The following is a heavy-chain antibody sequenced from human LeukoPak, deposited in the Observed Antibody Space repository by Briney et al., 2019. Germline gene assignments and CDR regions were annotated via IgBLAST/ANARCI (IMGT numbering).Heavy chain of an antibody. V-gene: IGHV3-23*01. Sequence: GGSLRLSCAASGFTLNNYAMSWVRQAPGKGLEWVSATSSSDAGTYYADSVKGRFTISRDNSKNTLYLQMNSLRAEDTAVYYCAKGRPDTMVRGVIKNWGQGTLVTVSS. D-gene: IGHD3-10*01. CDR3: AKGRPDTMVRGVIKN. J-gene: IGHJ4*02. CDR2: TSSSDAGT. CDR1: GFTLNNYA.